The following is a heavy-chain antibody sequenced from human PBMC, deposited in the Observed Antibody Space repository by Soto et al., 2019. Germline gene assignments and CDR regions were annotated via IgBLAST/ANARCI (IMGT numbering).Heavy chain of an antibody. CDR2: ISSSGSTI. J-gene: IGHJ4*02. D-gene: IGHD3-16*02. CDR3: AREGYDHVWGSYRSFDY. Sequence: GESLKISCAASGFTFSSYEMNWVRQAPGKGLEWVSYISSSGSTIYYADSVKGRFTISRDNAKKSLYLQMNSLRAEDTAVYYCAREGYDHVWGSYRSFDYWGQGTLVTVSS. CDR1: GFTFSSYE. V-gene: IGHV3-48*03.